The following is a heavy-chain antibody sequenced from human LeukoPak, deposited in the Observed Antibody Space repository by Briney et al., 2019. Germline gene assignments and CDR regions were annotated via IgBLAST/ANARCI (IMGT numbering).Heavy chain of an antibody. CDR1: GFTFSSFA. CDR2: IKSKTDGGTT. D-gene: IGHD2-8*01. CDR3: TTVIMGTPKDDY. Sequence: GGSLRLSCAASGFTFSSFAMNWVRQAPGKGLEWVGRIKSKTDGGTTDYAAPVKGRFTISRDDSKNTLYLQMNSLKTEDTAVYYCTTVIMGTPKDDYWGQGTLVTVSS. J-gene: IGHJ4*02. V-gene: IGHV3-15*07.